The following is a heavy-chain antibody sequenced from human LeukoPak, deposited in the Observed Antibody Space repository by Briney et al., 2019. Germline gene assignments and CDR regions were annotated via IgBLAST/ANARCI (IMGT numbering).Heavy chain of an antibody. CDR3: ARDLYDRFDY. CDR2: INDDGRST. V-gene: IGHV3-74*01. CDR1: GFTFSSYW. J-gene: IGHJ4*02. Sequence: GGSLRLSCAASGFTFSSYWMHWVRQAPGKGLVGVSRINDDGRSTSYADSVKGRFTISRDNAKNTLYLQMNSLRAEDTAVYYCARDLYDRFDYWGQGTLVTVSS. D-gene: IGHD5/OR15-5a*01.